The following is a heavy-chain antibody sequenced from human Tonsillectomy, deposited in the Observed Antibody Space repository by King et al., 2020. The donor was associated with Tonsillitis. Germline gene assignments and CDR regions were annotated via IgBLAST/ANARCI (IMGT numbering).Heavy chain of an antibody. Sequence: VQLVESGGGLVQPGGSLRLSCAASGFTFSSYWMHWVRQAPGKGLVWVSRINSDGSSTTYADSVKGRFTISRDNAKNTLYLQMNSLRAEDTAVYYCATAPGRLSAFDIWGQGTMVTAAS. CDR1: GFTFSSYW. CDR2: INSDGSST. CDR3: ATAPGRLSAFDI. D-gene: IGHD2-15*01. V-gene: IGHV3-74*01. J-gene: IGHJ3*02.